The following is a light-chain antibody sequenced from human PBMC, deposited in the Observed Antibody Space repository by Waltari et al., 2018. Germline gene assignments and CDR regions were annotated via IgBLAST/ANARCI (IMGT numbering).Light chain of an antibody. CDR2: DAS. CDR3: QQRTKWVT. V-gene: IGKV3-11*01. CDR1: QNINIY. Sequence: DIVLTQSPATLSLSPGASATLSCRASQNINIYLAWYQQKPGQAPRLLIYDASNRATGVPARFSGSGSGTDFTLTISSLEPEDFAVYYCQQRTKWVTFGGGTTLDIK. J-gene: IGKJ4*01.